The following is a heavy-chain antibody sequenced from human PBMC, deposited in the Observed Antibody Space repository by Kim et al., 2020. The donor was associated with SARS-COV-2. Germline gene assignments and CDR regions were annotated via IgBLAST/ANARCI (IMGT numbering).Heavy chain of an antibody. CDR3: ARQYDLLTGSLTWLEP. CDR2: IYYSGST. Sequence: SETLSLTCTVSGASISNYYWSWFRQPPGKGLEWIGDIYYSGSTNYNPSLKSRATISVDTSKNQISLRLSYVHAADPAVSYCARQYDLLTGSLTWLEPWG. D-gene: IGHD3-9*01. CDR1: GASISNYY. V-gene: IGHV4-59*08. J-gene: IGHJ5*02.